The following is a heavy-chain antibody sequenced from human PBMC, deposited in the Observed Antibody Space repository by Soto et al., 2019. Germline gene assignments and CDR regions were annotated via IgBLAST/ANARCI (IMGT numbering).Heavy chain of an antibody. D-gene: IGHD4-17*01. V-gene: IGHV4-31*03. J-gene: IGHJ4*02. CDR3: ARAAPTYGDLDY. CDR1: GGSISSGGYY. CDR2: IYYSGST. Sequence: SETLSLTCTVSGGSISSGGYYWSWIRQHPGKGLEWIGYIYYSGSTYYNPSLKSRVTISVDTSKNQFSPKLSSVTAADTAVYYCARAAPTYGDLDYWGQGTLVTVSS.